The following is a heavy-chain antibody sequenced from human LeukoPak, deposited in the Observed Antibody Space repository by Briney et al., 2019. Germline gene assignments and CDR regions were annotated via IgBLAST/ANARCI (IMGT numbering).Heavy chain of an antibody. V-gene: IGHV4-34*01. Sequence: SETLSLTCAVYGGSFSGYYWSWIRQPPGKGLEWIGEINHSGSTNYNPSLKSRVTISVDTSKNQLSLKLSSVTAADTAVYYCARARRGYYDSSGYYYFDYWGQGTLVTVSS. J-gene: IGHJ4*02. CDR2: INHSGST. D-gene: IGHD3-22*01. CDR1: GGSFSGYY. CDR3: ARARRGYYDSSGYYYFDY.